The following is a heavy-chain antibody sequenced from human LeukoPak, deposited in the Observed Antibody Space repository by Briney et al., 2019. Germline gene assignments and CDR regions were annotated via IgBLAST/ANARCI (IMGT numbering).Heavy chain of an antibody. V-gene: IGHV1-46*01. Sequence: ASVKVSCKASGYTFTSYYMHWVRQAPGQGLEWMGIINPSGGSTSYAQKFQGRVTMTRDTSISTAYMELSRLRSDDTAVYYCARKETTWLDNWFDPWGQGTLVTVSS. CDR3: ARKETTWLDNWFDP. CDR2: INPSGGST. D-gene: IGHD1-1*01. J-gene: IGHJ5*02. CDR1: GYTFTSYY.